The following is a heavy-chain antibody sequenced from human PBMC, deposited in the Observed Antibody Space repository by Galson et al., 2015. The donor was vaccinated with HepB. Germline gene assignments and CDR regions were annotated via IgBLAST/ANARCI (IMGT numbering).Heavy chain of an antibody. J-gene: IGHJ6*02. V-gene: IGHV1-58*01. CDR1: GFTFTSSA. CDR2: IVVGSGNT. CDR3: AAASRPILTGYYRGPIDYGMDV. D-gene: IGHD3-9*01. Sequence: SVKVSCKASGFTFTSSAVQWVRQARGQRLEWIGWIVVGSGNTNYAQKFQERVTITRDMSTSTAYMELSSLRSEDTAVYYCAAASRPILTGYYRGPIDYGMDVWGQGTTVTVSS.